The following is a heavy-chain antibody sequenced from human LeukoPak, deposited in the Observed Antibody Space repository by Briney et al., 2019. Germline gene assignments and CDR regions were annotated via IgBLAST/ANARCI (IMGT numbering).Heavy chain of an antibody. D-gene: IGHD3-22*01. CDR3: AKDLLARDSSGYYHDAFDM. Sequence: GGSLRLSCAASGFTFSSYAMSWVRQAPGKGLEWVSAISGSGGSTYYADSVKGRFTVSRDSSKNTLYLQMNSLRAGDTAVYYCAKDLLARDSSGYYHDAFDMWGQGTTVTVSS. V-gene: IGHV3-23*01. CDR1: GFTFSSYA. J-gene: IGHJ3*02. CDR2: ISGSGGST.